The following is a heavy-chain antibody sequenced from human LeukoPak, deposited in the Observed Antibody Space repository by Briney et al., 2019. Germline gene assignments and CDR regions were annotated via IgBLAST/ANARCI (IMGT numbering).Heavy chain of an antibody. CDR2: IYPGDPDT. CDR1: GYSFTSYW. J-gene: IGHJ4*02. CDR3: ARTYDTSGYYYSVFDY. D-gene: IGHD3-22*01. V-gene: IGHV5-51*01. Sequence: GESLKISCKGSGYSFTSYWIGWVRQMPGKGLEWMGIIYPGDPDTRYSPSFQGQVTISADKSISTAYLQWSSLKASDTAMYYCARTYDTSGYYYSVFDYWGQGTLVTVSS.